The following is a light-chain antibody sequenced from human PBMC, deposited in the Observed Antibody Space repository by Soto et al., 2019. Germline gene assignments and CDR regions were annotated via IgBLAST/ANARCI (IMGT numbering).Light chain of an antibody. CDR1: QSISSW. J-gene: IGKJ4*01. Sequence: DIQMTQSPSTLSASVGDRVTITCRASQSISSWLAWYQQKPGKAPKLMIYDASSLLKNGVPSRFSGSGSGTEFTLTISSLQPDDFATYYCQQYNSDFPTFGGGTRVEIK. V-gene: IGKV1-5*01. CDR3: QQYNSDFPT. CDR2: DAS.